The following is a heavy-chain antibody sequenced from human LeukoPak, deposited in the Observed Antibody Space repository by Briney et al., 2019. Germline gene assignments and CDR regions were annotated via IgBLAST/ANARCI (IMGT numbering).Heavy chain of an antibody. CDR2: ISYDGSNK. CDR3: ARGSAYADFDY. D-gene: IGHD2-21*01. Sequence: GGSLRLSCAASGFTFSSYGMHWVRQAPGKGLEWVAVISYDGSNKYYADSVKGRFTISRDNSKNTLYLQMNSLRAEDTAVYYCARGSAYADFDYWGQGTLVTVSS. V-gene: IGHV3-30*03. CDR1: GFTFSSYG. J-gene: IGHJ4*02.